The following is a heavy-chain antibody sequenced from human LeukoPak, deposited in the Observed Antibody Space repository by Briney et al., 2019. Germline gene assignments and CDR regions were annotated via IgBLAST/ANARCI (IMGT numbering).Heavy chain of an antibody. CDR1: GFTFSTYW. Sequence: GGSLRLSCAASGFTFSTYWMTWVRQAPGKGLEWVANIKQDGSEKYYVDAVKGRFTISRDNAKNSLYLQMSSLRAEDTAVYYCASLLGYSYGRGYFDYWGQGTLVTVSS. J-gene: IGHJ4*02. CDR2: IKQDGSEK. CDR3: ASLLGYSYGRGYFDY. D-gene: IGHD5-18*01. V-gene: IGHV3-7*01.